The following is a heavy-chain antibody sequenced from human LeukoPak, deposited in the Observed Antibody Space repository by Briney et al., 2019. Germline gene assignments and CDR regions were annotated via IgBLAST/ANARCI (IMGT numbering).Heavy chain of an antibody. Sequence: GGSLRLSCAASGFTFSSYAMHWVRQAPGKGLEWVAVISYDGSNKYYADSVKGRFTISRDNSKNTLYLQMNSLRAEVTAVYYCARDAAIVATISYFDYWGQGTLVTVSS. V-gene: IGHV3-30-3*01. J-gene: IGHJ4*02. CDR3: ARDAAIVATISYFDY. CDR1: GFTFSSYA. CDR2: ISYDGSNK. D-gene: IGHD5-12*01.